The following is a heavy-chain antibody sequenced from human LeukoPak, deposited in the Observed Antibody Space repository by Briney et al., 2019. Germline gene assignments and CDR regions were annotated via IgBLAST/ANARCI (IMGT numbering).Heavy chain of an antibody. D-gene: IGHD2-21*01. J-gene: IGHJ4*02. Sequence: GGSLRLSCAASGFTFSDYSMTWVRQAPGKGLEWVSRISGSNSAIYYADSVKGRFTIPRDNAKNSLYLQMNSLRAEDTAVYYCARGYSNFDYWGQGTLLTVSS. V-gene: IGHV3-48*04. CDR3: ARGYSNFDY. CDR1: GFTFSDYS. CDR2: ISGSNSAI.